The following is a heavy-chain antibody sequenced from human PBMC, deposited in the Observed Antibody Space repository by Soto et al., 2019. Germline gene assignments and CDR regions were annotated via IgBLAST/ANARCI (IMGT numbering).Heavy chain of an antibody. Sequence: ASVKVSCKASGYTFTGYYMHWVRQAPGQGLEWMGWINPNSGGTNYAQKFQGWVTMTRDTSISTAYMELSRLRSDDTAVYYCARAPYYDILTGYQDAFDIWGQGTMVTVSS. CDR3: ARAPYYDILTGYQDAFDI. V-gene: IGHV1-2*04. CDR2: INPNSGGT. CDR1: GYTFTGYY. J-gene: IGHJ3*02. D-gene: IGHD3-9*01.